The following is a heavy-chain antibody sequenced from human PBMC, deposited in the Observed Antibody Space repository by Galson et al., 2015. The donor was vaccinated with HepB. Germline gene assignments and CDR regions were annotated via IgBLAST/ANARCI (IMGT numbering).Heavy chain of an antibody. CDR2: ISSTSSVK. D-gene: IGHD7-27*01. J-gene: IGHJ4*02. V-gene: IGHV3-48*01. CDR3: ARNWAFLDY. CDR1: GFMFRDDN. Sequence: SLRLSCAASGFMFRDDNMNWVRQVPGKGLEWLSYISSTSSVKFYADSVKGRFTISRANAKNSLYLQMNSLTADDTAVYYCARNWAFLDYWGQGILVTVSS.